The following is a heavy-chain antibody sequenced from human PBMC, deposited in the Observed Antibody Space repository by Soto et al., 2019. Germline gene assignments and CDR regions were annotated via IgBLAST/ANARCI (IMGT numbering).Heavy chain of an antibody. V-gene: IGHV3-13*01. Sequence: GGSLRLSCAASGFTFSSYDMHWVRQATGKGLEWVSAIGTAGDTHYPGSVKGRFTISRENAKNSLYLQMNSLRAGDTAVYYCARDQQDGMDVWGQGTTVTVSS. CDR3: ARDQQDGMDV. CDR1: GFTFSSYD. CDR2: IGTAGDT. J-gene: IGHJ6*02.